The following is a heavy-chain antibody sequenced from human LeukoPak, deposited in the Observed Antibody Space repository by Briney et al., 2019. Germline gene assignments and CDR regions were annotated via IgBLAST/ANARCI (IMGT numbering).Heavy chain of an antibody. CDR2: IRYDGSHK. CDR3: AKEGGSYVNYYYYMDV. V-gene: IGHV3-30*02. CDR1: GFTFSTYG. Sequence: PGGSLRLSCAASGFTFSTYGMYWVRQASGKGLEWVAFIRYDGSHKYYVDSVKGRFTISRDNSKNTLHMQMNSLRAEDTAVYYCAKEGGSYVNYYYYMDVWGKGTTVTVSS. D-gene: IGHD3-16*01. J-gene: IGHJ6*03.